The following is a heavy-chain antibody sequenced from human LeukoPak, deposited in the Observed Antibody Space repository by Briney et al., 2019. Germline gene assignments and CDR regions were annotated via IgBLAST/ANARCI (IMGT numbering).Heavy chain of an antibody. D-gene: IGHD3-10*01. J-gene: IGHJ4*02. V-gene: IGHV3-53*01. CDR1: GFTVNSNY. CDR3: ARITMVRGFDQ. CDR2: IYSGGTT. Sequence: GGSLRLSCAASGFTVNSNYMSWFRQAPGQGLEWVSIIYSGGTTHYADSVKGRFTISRDNSKNTLYLQMNSLRAEDTAMYFCARITMVRGFDQWGQGTLVTVSS.